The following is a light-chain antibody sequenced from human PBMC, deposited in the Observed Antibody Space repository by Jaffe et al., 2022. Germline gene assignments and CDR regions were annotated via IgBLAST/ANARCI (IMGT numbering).Light chain of an antibody. V-gene: IGKV1-39*01. CDR3: QQSYATPQT. CDR1: QSISAY. Sequence: DIQMTQSPSSLSASVGDRVTITCRASQSISAYLNWYQQKPGKVPKLLIYTVSRLQSGVPSRFSGSGFGTEFTLTISSLQTEDFATYYCQQSYATPQTFGQGTKLEIK. J-gene: IGKJ2*01. CDR2: TVS.